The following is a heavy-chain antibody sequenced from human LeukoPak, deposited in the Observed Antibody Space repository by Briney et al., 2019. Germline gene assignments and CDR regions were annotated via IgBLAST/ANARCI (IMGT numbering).Heavy chain of an antibody. D-gene: IGHD6-19*01. V-gene: IGHV4-39*07. CDR3: ARVSCWENNWFDP. Sequence: SETLSLTCTVPGGSISSSSYYWGWIRQPPGKGLEWIGSIYYSGSTYYNPSLKSRVTISVDTSKNQFSLKLSSVTAADTAVYYCARVSCWENNWFDPWGQGTLVTVSS. CDR2: IYYSGST. J-gene: IGHJ5*02. CDR1: GGSISSSSYY.